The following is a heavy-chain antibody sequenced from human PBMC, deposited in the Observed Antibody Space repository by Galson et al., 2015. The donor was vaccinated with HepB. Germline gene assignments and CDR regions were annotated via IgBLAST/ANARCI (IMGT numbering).Heavy chain of an antibody. CDR1: GYRFTDQF. Sequence: SVKVSCKAFGYRFTDQFIHWVRQAPGQEPEWMGRINPNSGGIDYAVGFQGRVTLTRDTSISTAYISLGGLTPDDTAIYWCAREVGGAYGAFDYWGQGTLVSVSS. CDR2: INPNSGGI. D-gene: IGHD4-17*01. J-gene: IGHJ4*02. V-gene: IGHV1-2*06. CDR3: AREVGGAYGAFDY.